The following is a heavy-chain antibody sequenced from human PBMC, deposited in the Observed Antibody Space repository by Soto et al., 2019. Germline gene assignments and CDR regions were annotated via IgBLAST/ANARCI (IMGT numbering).Heavy chain of an antibody. Sequence: PGESLKISCEGSGYSFTNYWITWVRQMPGKGLEWMGRIRPSDSYTNYSPSFEGLVSISADKSISTAYLQWSSLKASDIAMYYCARHYRSDHRFGMDVWGQGTTVTVSS. CDR1: GYSFTNYW. D-gene: IGHD1-26*01. CDR2: IRPSDSYT. V-gene: IGHV5-10-1*01. J-gene: IGHJ6*02. CDR3: ARHYRSDHRFGMDV.